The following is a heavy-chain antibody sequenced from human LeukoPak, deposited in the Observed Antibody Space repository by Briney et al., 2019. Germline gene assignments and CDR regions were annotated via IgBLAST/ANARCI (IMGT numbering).Heavy chain of an antibody. D-gene: IGHD1-26*01. J-gene: IGHJ4*02. CDR1: GGSISTTDFD. V-gene: IGHV4-39*01. CDR3: ARFKGGTGFDY. CDR2: ISSSGKA. Sequence: SETLSLTCAVSGGSISTTDFDWAWIRQPRGQGFEWIATISSSGKAYYYPSLMSRVTISVDTSKNQFSLDVTSVTAADTGLFYFARFKGGTGFDYWGRGSLVIVS.